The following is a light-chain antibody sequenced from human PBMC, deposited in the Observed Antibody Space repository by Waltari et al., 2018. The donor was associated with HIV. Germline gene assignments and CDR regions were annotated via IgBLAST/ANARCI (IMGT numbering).Light chain of an antibody. CDR3: QQYEDTPLT. V-gene: IGKV1-33*01. Sequence: DLQMTQSPPSLSASVGDRVTTTCQATEGISQYLNWYQQKAGKAPTLLIYDASNLETGVPSRFSGSGSGTDFTLTIASLQPEDVATYYCQQYEDTPLTFGPGTTVDIK. J-gene: IGKJ3*01. CDR1: EGISQY. CDR2: DAS.